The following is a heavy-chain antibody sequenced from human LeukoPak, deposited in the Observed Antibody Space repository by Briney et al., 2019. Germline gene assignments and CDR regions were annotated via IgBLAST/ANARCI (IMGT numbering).Heavy chain of an antibody. D-gene: IGHD5-18*01. CDR1: GFTFSSYW. CDR2: TNGDGGST. Sequence: GGSLRLSCAASGFTFSSYWMHWVRQAPEKGLVWVSRTNGDGGSTTYADSVKGRFTISRDNAKNTLYLQMNSLRAEDTAVYYCARDRATAMFDYWAQGTLVTVSS. J-gene: IGHJ4*02. CDR3: ARDRATAMFDY. V-gene: IGHV3-74*01.